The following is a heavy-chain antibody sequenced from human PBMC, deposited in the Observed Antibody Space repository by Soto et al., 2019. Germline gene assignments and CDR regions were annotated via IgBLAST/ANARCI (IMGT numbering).Heavy chain of an antibody. Sequence: ASVKVSCKASGGTFSSYAISWVRQAPGQGLEWMGGIIPIFGTANYAQKFQGRVTITADKSTSTAYMELSSLRSEDTAVYYCARSLYCGGDCLDAFDIWGQGTMVTVS. V-gene: IGHV1-69*06. CDR2: IIPIFGTA. J-gene: IGHJ3*02. D-gene: IGHD2-21*02. CDR3: ARSLYCGGDCLDAFDI. CDR1: GGTFSSYA.